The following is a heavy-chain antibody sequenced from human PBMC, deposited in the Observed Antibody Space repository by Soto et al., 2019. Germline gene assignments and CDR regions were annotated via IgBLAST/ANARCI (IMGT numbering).Heavy chain of an antibody. J-gene: IGHJ6*03. CDR3: ARGLILCFGELSRRGGYYYYMDV. CDR2: INDSGNI. CDR1: GGSFSGYQ. V-gene: IGHV4-34*01. D-gene: IGHD3-10*01. Sequence: QVQLQQWGAGLLKPSEALSLTCAVYGGSFSGYQWTWIRQTPGKGLEWIGEINDSGNINYNPSLKSRVTIFLDTPKKQISLKLSSVTPADTAVYYCARGLILCFGELSRRGGYYYYMDVWGEGTTVIVSS.